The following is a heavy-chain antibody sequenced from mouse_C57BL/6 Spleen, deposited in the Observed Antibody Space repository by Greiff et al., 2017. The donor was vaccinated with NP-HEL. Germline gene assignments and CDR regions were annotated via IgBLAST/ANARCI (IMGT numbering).Heavy chain of an antibody. CDR2: INTNNGGT. Sequence: VQLQQSGPELVKPGASVKIPCKASGYTFTDYNMDWVKQSHGKSLEWIGDINTNNGGTIYNQKFKGKATLTVDKSYSTGYMELRSLPSEDTAVYYCARSNDGYYGGFAYGGQGTLVTVSA. CDR3: ARSNDGYYGGFAY. CDR1: GYTFTDYN. V-gene: IGHV1-18*01. J-gene: IGHJ3*01. D-gene: IGHD2-3*01.